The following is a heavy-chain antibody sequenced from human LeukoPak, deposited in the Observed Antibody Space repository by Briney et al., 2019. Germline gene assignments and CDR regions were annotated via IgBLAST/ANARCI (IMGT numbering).Heavy chain of an antibody. J-gene: IGHJ4*02. CDR2: IYYSGST. V-gene: IGHV4-39*07. Sequence: SETLSLTCTVSGGSISSSSYYWGWIRQPPGKGLEWIGSIYYSGSTYYKPSLKSRVTISVDTSKNQFSLKLSSVTAADTAVHYCARDLVQIGTYYYDSSGYYHFDYWGQGTLVTVSS. CDR1: GGSISSSSYY. D-gene: IGHD3-22*01. CDR3: ARDLVQIGTYYYDSSGYYHFDY.